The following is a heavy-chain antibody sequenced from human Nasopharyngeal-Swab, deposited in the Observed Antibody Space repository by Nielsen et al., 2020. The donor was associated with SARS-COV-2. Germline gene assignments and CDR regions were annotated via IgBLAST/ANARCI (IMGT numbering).Heavy chain of an antibody. J-gene: IGHJ4*02. V-gene: IGHV3-74*01. Sequence: WIRQPPGKGLVWVSRINSDGSSTSYADSVKGRFTISRDSAKNTLYLQMNSLRAEDTAVHYCARDEITMIAAFDYWGQGTLVTVSS. D-gene: IGHD3-22*01. CDR3: ARDEITMIAAFDY. CDR2: INSDGSST.